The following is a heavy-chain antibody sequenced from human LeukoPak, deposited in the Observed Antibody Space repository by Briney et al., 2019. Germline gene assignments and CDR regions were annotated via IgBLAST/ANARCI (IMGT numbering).Heavy chain of an antibody. V-gene: IGHV3-9*01. CDR1: GFTFDDYA. D-gene: IGHD3-10*01. Sequence: PGRTLRLSCAASGFTFDDYAMHWVRQAPGNGLEWVSGISWNSGSIGYADSVKGRFTISRDNAKNSLYLQMNSLRAEDTALYYCAKGPMVRGVPNWFDPWGQGTLVTVSS. CDR2: ISWNSGSI. CDR3: AKGPMVRGVPNWFDP. J-gene: IGHJ5*02.